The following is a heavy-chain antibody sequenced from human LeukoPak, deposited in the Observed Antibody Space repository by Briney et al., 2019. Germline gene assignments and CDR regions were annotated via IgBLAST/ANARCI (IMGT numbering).Heavy chain of an antibody. J-gene: IGHJ4*02. CDR3: ARHRLWLTLPDY. CDR2: IYYSGNT. D-gene: IGHD6-19*01. Sequence: GLEWIGSIYYSGNTYYNPSLKSRVTMSVDTSKNHFFLSLSSVTAADTAVYYCARHRLWLTLPDYWGQGTLVTVSS. V-gene: IGHV4-39*01.